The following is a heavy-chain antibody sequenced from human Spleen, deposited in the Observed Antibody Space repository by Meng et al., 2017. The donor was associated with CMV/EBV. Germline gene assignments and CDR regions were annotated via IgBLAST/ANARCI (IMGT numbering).Heavy chain of an antibody. V-gene: IGHV4-34*01. CDR1: GGSFSGYY. D-gene: IGHD2-2*02. J-gene: IGHJ6*02. CDR2: INHSGST. CDR3: ARSIGYCSSTSCYTQVAYYGMDV. Sequence: GSLRLSCAVYGGSFSGYYWSWIRQPPGKGLEWIGEINHSGSTNYNPSLKSRVTISVDTSKNQFSLKLSSVTAADTAVYYCARSIGYCSSTSCYTQVAYYGMDVWGQGTTVTVSS.